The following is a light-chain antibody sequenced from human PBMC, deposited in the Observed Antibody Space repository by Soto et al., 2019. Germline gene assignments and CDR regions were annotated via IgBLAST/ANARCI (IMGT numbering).Light chain of an antibody. J-gene: IGLJ1*01. Sequence: QSVLTQPASVAGSPGQSIAISSTGTNSDVGGYNSVSWYQQHPGKAPKLMIYNVSNRPSGVSDRFSGSKSGNTASLTISGLQAEDEADYYCSSYTSSNTYVFGPGTKVTV. V-gene: IGLV2-14*03. CDR3: SSYTSSNTYV. CDR1: NSDVGGYNS. CDR2: NVS.